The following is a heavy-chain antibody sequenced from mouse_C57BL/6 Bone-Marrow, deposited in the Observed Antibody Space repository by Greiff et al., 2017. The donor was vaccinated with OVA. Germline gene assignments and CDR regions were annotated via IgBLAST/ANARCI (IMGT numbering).Heavy chain of an antibody. V-gene: IGHV1-50*01. CDR2: IDPSDSYT. J-gene: IGHJ2*01. D-gene: IGHD1-1*01. Sequence: QVQLQQPGAELVKPGASVKLSCKASGYTFTSYWMQWVKQRPGQGLEWIGEIDPSDSYTNYNQKFKGKATLTVDTSSSTAYMQLSSLTSEDSAVYYCARPRHYYGSSPRYFDYWGQGTTLTVSS. CDR3: ARPRHYYGSSPRYFDY. CDR1: GYTFTSYW.